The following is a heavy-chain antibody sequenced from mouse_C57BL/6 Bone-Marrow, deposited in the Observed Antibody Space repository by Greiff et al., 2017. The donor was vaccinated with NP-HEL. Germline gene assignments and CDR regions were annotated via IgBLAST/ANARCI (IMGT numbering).Heavy chain of an antibody. CDR2: IRSKSNNYAT. J-gene: IGHJ2*01. CDR1: GFSFNTYA. V-gene: IGHV10-1*01. CDR3: VRQGGYSYYFDY. D-gene: IGHD3-2*02. Sequence: EVQLVESGGGLVQPKGSLKLSCAASGFSFNTYAMNWVRQAPGKGLEWVARIRSKSNNYATYYADSVKDRFTISRDDSESMLYLQMNNLKTEDTAMYYCVRQGGYSYYFDYWGQGTTLTVSS.